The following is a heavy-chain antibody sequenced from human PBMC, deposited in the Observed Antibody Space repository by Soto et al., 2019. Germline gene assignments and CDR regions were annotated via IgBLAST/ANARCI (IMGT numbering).Heavy chain of an antibody. J-gene: IGHJ3*01. Sequence: QVQLQEAGPGLVKPSETLSLTCTVSGGSLVNHYWSWIRQPPGKGLEWLVFIYYSVGTKYNPSLKSRVNVSIDESRTPCSLRLSSVTAAETAVYYCARAPLKYYYDTTGHDACDLWDQGTKVSVSS. CDR1: GGSLVNHY. V-gene: IGHV4-59*11. CDR3: ARAPLKYYYDTTGHDACDL. CDR2: IYYSVGT. D-gene: IGHD3-22*01.